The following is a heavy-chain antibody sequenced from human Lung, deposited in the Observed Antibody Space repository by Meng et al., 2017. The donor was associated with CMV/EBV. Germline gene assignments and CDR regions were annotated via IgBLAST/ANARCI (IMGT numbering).Heavy chain of an antibody. Sequence: TFTGYNVHWVRQAPGQGLEWMGWINPNSGDTKYAQKFQGRVTLTTDTSISTAYMELSRLKSDDTAVFFCARLFHTSLGTNYYYGMDVWGQGTVVTVSS. J-gene: IGHJ6*02. CDR2: INPNSGDT. V-gene: IGHV1-2*02. D-gene: IGHD3-10*01. CDR1: TFTGYN. CDR3: ARLFHTSLGTNYYYGMDV.